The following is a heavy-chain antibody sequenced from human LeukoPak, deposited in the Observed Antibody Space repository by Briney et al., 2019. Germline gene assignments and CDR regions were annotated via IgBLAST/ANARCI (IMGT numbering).Heavy chain of an antibody. CDR1: GGSFSGYY. D-gene: IGHD6-13*01. J-gene: IGHJ5*02. CDR2: INHSGST. CDR3: ARWGAAAGTRLERWFDP. V-gene: IGHV4-34*01. Sequence: SETLSLTCAVYGGSFSGYYWSWIRQPPGKGLEWIGEINHSGSTNYNPSLKSRVTISVDTSNNQFSLQLSSVTAGDTAVYYCARWGAAAGTRLERWFDPWGQGTLVTVSS.